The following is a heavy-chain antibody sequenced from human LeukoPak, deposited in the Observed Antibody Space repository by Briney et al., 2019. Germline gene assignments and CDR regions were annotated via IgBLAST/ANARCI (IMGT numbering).Heavy chain of an antibody. CDR3: TRDYDSGGYYFVDYCDY. D-gene: IGHD3-22*01. CDR1: GFTFSGFA. J-gene: IGHJ4*02. V-gene: IGHV3-73*01. CDR2: IRGKANTYAT. Sequence: GGSLRLSCAASGFTFSGFAMNWVRQAPGKGLEWVGRIRGKANTYATAYGASMSGRFTISRDDSKNTAYLQMNSLKTEDTAVYYCTRDYDSGGYYFVDYCDYWGQGTLVTVSS.